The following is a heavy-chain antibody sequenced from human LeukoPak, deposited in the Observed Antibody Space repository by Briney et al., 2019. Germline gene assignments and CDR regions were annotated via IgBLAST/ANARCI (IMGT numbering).Heavy chain of an antibody. J-gene: IGHJ4*02. CDR1: GYTFTGYY. CDR2: INPNSGGT. CDR3: ATEFGRDGYNYLDY. D-gene: IGHD5-24*01. V-gene: IGHV1-2*02. Sequence: ASLKVSCKAAGYTFTGYYMHWVRQAPGQGLEWMGWINPNSGGTNYAQKFQGRVTMTRDTSISTAYMELSRLTSDDTAVYYCATEFGRDGYNYLDYWGQGTLVTVSS.